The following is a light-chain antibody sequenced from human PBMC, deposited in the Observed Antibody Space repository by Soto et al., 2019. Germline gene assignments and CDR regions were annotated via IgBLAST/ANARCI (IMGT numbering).Light chain of an antibody. CDR2: DAS. Sequence: EIVLTQSPGTLSLSPGDRATLSGRASQRVSNSYLAWYQQKPGQAPRLLIYDASTRAAGVPDRVTGGGSGTDFPLTINALEPEDFALYFCQQYERPPFAFGQGTRLEI. CDR3: QQYERPPFA. CDR1: QRVSNSY. V-gene: IGKV3-20*01. J-gene: IGKJ2*01.